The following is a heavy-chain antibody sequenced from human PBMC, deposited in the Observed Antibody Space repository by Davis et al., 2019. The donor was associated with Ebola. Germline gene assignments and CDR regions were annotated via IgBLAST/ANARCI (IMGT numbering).Heavy chain of an antibody. Sequence: HSQTLSLTFSISGVSVPGNNGAWNLIRQSPSRGLEWLGRTYYNSKWYNDYAVSVKSRITINPDTSKNQLSLHLNSMTPEDTAVYYCARGWLRGAFDIWGQGTMVTVSP. D-gene: IGHD5-24*01. CDR2: TYYNSKWYN. V-gene: IGHV6-1*01. CDR1: GVSVPGNNGA. CDR3: ARGWLRGAFDI. J-gene: IGHJ3*02.